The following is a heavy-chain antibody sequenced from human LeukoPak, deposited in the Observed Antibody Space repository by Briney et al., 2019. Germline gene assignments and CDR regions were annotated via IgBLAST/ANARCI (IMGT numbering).Heavy chain of an antibody. J-gene: IGHJ3*01. CDR3: AKARIAAAGTGAFDV. V-gene: IGHV3-23*01. Sequence: GGSLRLSCAASGFTVSSYGMTWVRQAPGKGLEWVSAFSATDGSAQYAESVKGRFTISRDNSKSSLYLQMNSLRDEDTAVYYCAKARIAAAGTGAFDVWSQGTMVTVSS. CDR1: GFTVSSYG. D-gene: IGHD6-13*01. CDR2: FSATDGSA.